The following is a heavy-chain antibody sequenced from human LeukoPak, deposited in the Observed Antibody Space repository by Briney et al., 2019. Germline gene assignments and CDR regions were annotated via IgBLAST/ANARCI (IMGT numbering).Heavy chain of an antibody. Sequence: PGGSLRLSCAASGFTFDNYAMHWVRHAPGKGLEWVSGISWNSGNIGYAGSVQGRFTISRDNAKNSLFLQMNSLRAEDTALYYCAKAPGGWNSGSVGAFDIWGQGTMVTVSS. CDR2: ISWNSGNI. J-gene: IGHJ3*02. CDR3: AKAPGGWNSGSVGAFDI. V-gene: IGHV3-9*01. CDR1: GFTFDNYA. D-gene: IGHD3-22*01.